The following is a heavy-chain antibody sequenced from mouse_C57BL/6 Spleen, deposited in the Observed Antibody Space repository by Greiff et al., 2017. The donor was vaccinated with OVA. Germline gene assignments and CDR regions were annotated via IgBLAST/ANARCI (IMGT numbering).Heavy chain of an antibody. J-gene: IGHJ2*01. D-gene: IGHD2-1*01. CDR2: IYPGNSDT. V-gene: IGHV1-5*01. CDR1: GYTFTSYW. Sequence: VQLQQSGTVLARPGASVKMSCKTSGYTFTSYWMHWVKQRPGQGLEWIGAIYPGNSDTSYNQKFKSKATLTVDKPSRTAYMQLSSLTSEDSAVYYCANLLWSTGDYWGQGTTLTVSS. CDR3: ANLLWSTGDY.